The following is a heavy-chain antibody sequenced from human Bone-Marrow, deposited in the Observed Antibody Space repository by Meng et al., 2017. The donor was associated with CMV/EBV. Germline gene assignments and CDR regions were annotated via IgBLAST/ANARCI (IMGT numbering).Heavy chain of an antibody. CDR1: GFTFSDYY. Sequence: GESLKISCAASGFTFSDYYMSWIRQAPGKGLEWVSSISSSSSYIYYADSVKGRFTISRDNAKNSLYLQMNSLRAEDTAVYYCARVQAMTTVTTGDYWGQGTLVTVSS. V-gene: IGHV3-11*06. J-gene: IGHJ4*02. D-gene: IGHD4-11*01. CDR2: ISSSSSYI. CDR3: ARVQAMTTVTTGDY.